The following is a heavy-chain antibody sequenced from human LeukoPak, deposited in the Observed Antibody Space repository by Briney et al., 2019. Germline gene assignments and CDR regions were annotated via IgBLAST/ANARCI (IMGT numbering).Heavy chain of an antibody. J-gene: IGHJ6*03. CDR2: IYTNGDT. CDR1: GGSISNYY. V-gene: IGHV4-4*07. Sequence: SETLSLTCTVSGGSISNYYWSWIRQPAGKGLEWIGRIYTNGDTKYNPSLKSRVTISVDTSKNQFSLKLSSATAADTAVYYCASRHSKQQPYYYYMDIWGKGTTVTVSS. D-gene: IGHD6-13*01. CDR3: ASRHSKQQPYYYYMDI.